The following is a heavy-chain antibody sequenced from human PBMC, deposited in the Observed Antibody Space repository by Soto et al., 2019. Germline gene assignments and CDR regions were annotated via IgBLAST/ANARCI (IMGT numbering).Heavy chain of an antibody. CDR1: GGSFSGYY. D-gene: IGHD2-2*01. Sequence: PSETLSLTCAVYGGSFSGYYWSWIRQPPGKGLEWIGEINHSGSTNYNPSLKSRVTISVDTSKNQFSLKLSSVTAADTAVYYCARGREYRNWFDPWGQGTLVTVSS. V-gene: IGHV4-34*01. CDR2: INHSGST. CDR3: ARGREYRNWFDP. J-gene: IGHJ5*02.